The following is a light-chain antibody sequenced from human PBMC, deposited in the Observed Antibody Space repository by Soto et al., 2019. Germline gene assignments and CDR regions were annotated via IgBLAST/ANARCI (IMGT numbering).Light chain of an antibody. Sequence: DIQMTQSPSPLSASVGDRVTITCRASQSISTWLAWYQQKGGKAPKLLIYDVSSLESGVPSRFSGSGSGTEFSLTISSLQTDDFATYFCQQFDTYPWTFGQGTKVDIK. CDR2: DVS. CDR3: QQFDTYPWT. CDR1: QSISTW. J-gene: IGKJ1*01. V-gene: IGKV1-5*01.